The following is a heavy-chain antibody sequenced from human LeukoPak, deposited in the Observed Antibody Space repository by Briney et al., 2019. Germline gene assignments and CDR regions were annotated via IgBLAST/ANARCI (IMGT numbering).Heavy chain of an antibody. CDR1: GFTFSSYW. Sequence: GGSLRLSCAASGFTFSSYWMSWVRQAPGKGLEWVANIKQDGSSKYYVDSVKGRFTISRDNAKNSLYLQMNSLRAEDTAVYYCARDFRIAVAGGYYYYMDVWGKGTTVTISS. CDR2: IKQDGSSK. D-gene: IGHD6-19*01. V-gene: IGHV3-7*01. J-gene: IGHJ6*03. CDR3: ARDFRIAVAGGYYYYMDV.